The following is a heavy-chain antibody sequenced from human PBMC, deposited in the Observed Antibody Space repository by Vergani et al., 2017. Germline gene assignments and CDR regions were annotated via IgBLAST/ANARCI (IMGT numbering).Heavy chain of an antibody. CDR2: IKSKTDGGTT. D-gene: IGHD3-10*01. Sequence: EVQLVESGGGLVKPGGSLRLSCAASGFTFSNAWMSWVRPAPGKGLEWVGRIKSKTDGGTTDYAAPVKGRFTISRDGSKNTLYLQMNSLKTEDTAVYYCTPDPLAITMGRARHMDVWGKGTTVTVSS. V-gene: IGHV3-15*01. CDR3: TPDPLAITMGRARHMDV. CDR1: GFTFSNAW. J-gene: IGHJ6*03.